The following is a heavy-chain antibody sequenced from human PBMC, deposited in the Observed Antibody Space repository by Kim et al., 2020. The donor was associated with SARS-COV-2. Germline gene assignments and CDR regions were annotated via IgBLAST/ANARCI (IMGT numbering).Heavy chain of an antibody. V-gene: IGHV7-4-1*02. D-gene: IGHD2-21*01. CDR1: GYPFSSFA. CDR3: ARASPYCGGDCTSL. CDR2: INTNTGNP. J-gene: IGHJ4*02. Sequence: ASVKVSCKAFGYPFSSFAMNWVRQTPQKGLEWMGWINTNTGNPRYAPDFTGRFVFSLDTSVNTAYLQINSLRAEDTGVYYCARASPYCGGDCTSLWGQGTLVTVSS.